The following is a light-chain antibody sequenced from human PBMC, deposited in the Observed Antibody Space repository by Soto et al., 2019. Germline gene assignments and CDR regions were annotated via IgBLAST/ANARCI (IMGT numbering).Light chain of an antibody. CDR3: QQYNNWPPYT. Sequence: EIVMTQSPATLSVSPGERATLSCRASQSVSSSLAWYQQKPGQTPRLLIYGASTRATGIPARFSGSGSGTEFTLTISSLQFEDFAVYFCQQYNNWPPYTFGQGTKLEI. CDR2: GAS. CDR1: QSVSSS. V-gene: IGKV3-15*01. J-gene: IGKJ2*01.